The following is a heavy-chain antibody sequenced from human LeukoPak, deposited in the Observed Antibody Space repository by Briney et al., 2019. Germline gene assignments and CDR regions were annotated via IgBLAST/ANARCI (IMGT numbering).Heavy chain of an antibody. CDR2: ISGSGGST. CDR3: AKDFVRLNYYDSGSYADY. J-gene: IGHJ4*02. D-gene: IGHD3-10*01. CDR1: GFTFSSYA. V-gene: IGHV3-23*01. Sequence: PGGSLRLSCAASGFTFSSYAMSWVRQAPGKGLEWVSAISGSGGSTYYADSVKGRFTISRDNSKNTLYLQMNSLRAEDTAVYYCAKDFVRLNYYDSGSYADYWGQGTLVTVSS.